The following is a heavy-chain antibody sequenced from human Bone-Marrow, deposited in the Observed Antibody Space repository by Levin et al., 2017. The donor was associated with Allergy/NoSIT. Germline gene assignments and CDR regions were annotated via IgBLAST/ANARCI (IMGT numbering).Heavy chain of an antibody. J-gene: IGHJ4*02. V-gene: IGHV2-26*01. CDR2: IFSNDEK. CDR3: ARIWWYYYVTSGYYLGDYFDF. D-gene: IGHD3-22*01. CDR1: GFSLSSPRVG. Sequence: SGPTLVKPTETLTLTCSVSGFSLSSPRVGVSWIRQPPGKALEWLAHIFSNDEKSYSTSLRSRLTISKDTSKSQVVLTMTNMDPVDTATYYCARIWWYYYVTSGYYLGDYFDFWGQGTLVTVSS.